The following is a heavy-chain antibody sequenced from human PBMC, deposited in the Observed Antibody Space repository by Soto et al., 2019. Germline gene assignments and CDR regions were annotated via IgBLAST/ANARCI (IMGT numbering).Heavy chain of an antibody. Sequence: QVQLVESGGGVDQPGRSLTIFCTASGFTFKHNAMHWIRQAPAKGLEWVADISFDGSTKNYADSVKGRFTISRDNSKNTLSLQMRALKGEDTATYYCAREGIAESGPNFYDFWGQGTLVAVSS. J-gene: IGHJ4*02. V-gene: IGHV3-30-3*01. CDR3: AREGIAESGPNFYDF. CDR2: ISFDGSTK. CDR1: GFTFKHNA. D-gene: IGHD6-13*01.